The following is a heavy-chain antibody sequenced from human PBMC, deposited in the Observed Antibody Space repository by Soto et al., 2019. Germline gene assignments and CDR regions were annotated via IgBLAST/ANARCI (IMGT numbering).Heavy chain of an antibody. CDR2: VNNDGTDT. V-gene: IGHV3-74*03. J-gene: IGHJ6*02. Sequence: EVQLVESGGGLVQPGGSLRLSCAASGFTFSNYWMYWVRQAPGKGLVWVSRVNNDGTDTTHADSVKGRFTISRDNAENTLYLQRNSLRAADTAVYYCARGGLQHALAVWGQGSTVTVSS. D-gene: IGHD6-13*01. CDR1: GFTFSNYW. CDR3: ARGGLQHALAV.